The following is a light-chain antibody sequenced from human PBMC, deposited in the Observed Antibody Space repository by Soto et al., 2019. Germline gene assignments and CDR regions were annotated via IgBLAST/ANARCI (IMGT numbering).Light chain of an antibody. CDR2: AAS. CDR1: LSINRY. CDR3: QQSHSVPRT. V-gene: IGKV1-39*01. J-gene: IGKJ3*01. Sequence: DIQMTQSPSSVSASVGDRVTITCRASLSINRYLSWYQQKPGKAPKVLISAASSLQSGVPSRFSGSGSETDFTLTISSLQPEDFATYYCQQSHSVPRTFGPGTKVDIK.